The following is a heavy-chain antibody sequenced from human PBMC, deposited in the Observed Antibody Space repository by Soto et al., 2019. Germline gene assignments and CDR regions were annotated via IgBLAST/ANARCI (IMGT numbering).Heavy chain of an antibody. J-gene: IGHJ6*02. CDR2: ISAYNGNT. D-gene: IGHD2-2*01. V-gene: IGHV1-18*04. CDR3: ASPYCSSTSCYPYYYYGMDV. CDR1: GYTFTSYG. Sequence: SVKVPCQASGYTFTSYGISWVRQAPVQGLEWMGWISAYNGNTNYAQKLQGRVTMTTDTSTSTAYMELRSLRSDDTAVYYCASPYCSSTSCYPYYYYGMDVWGQGTTVTVSS.